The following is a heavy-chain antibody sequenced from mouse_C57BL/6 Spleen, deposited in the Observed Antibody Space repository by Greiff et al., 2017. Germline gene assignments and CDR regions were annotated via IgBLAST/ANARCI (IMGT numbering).Heavy chain of an antibody. CDR2: ISYDGSN. D-gene: IGHD2-2*01. J-gene: IGHJ2*01. CDR1: GYSITSGYY. CDR3: ARAYGYGGYYFDD. Sequence: EVKLMESGPGLVKPSQSLSLTCSVTGYSITSGYYWNWIRQFPGNKLEWMGYISYDGSNNYNPSLKNRISITRDTSKNQFFLKLNSVTTEDTATYYCARAYGYGGYYFDDWGQGTTLTVSS. V-gene: IGHV3-6*01.